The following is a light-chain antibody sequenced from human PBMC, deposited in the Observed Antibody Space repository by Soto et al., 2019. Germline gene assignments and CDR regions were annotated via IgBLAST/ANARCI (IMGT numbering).Light chain of an antibody. CDR3: QHYNSYSAA. CDR1: QTISSW. Sequence: DIQMTQSPSTLSGSVGDRVTITCRASQTISSWLAWYQQKPGKAPKLLIYKASTLKSGVPSRFSGSGSGTEFTLTISSLQPDAFATYYCQHYNSYSAAFGQGTKVDLK. J-gene: IGKJ1*01. V-gene: IGKV1-5*03. CDR2: KAS.